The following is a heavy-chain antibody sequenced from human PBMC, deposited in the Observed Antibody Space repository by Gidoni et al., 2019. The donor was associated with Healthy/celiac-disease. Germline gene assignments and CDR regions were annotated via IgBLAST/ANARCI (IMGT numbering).Heavy chain of an antibody. V-gene: IGHV3-11*06. D-gene: IGHD1-1*01. CDR1: GFTFSDYY. CDR3: ARGLERLTEFFNAFDI. J-gene: IGHJ3*02. Sequence: QVQLVESGGGLVKPGGSLRLSCAASGFTFSDYYRSWVRQAPGTGLEWVSYISSTSSYTNSADSVKGRFTISRDNAKNSLYLQMNSLRAEDTAVYYCARGLERLTEFFNAFDIWGQGTMVTVSS. CDR2: ISSTSSYT.